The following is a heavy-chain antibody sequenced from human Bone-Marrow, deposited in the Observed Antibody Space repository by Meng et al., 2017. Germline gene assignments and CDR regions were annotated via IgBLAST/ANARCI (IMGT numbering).Heavy chain of an antibody. V-gene: IGHV4-31*03. CDR1: GGSISRGGYY. D-gene: IGHD6-13*01. Sequence: QGQLQESGPGLVKPSQTLSLTCTFSGGSISRGGYYWSWIRQHPGKGLEWIGYIYYSGSTYYNPSLKSRVTISVDTSKNQFSLKLSSVTAADTAVYYCARGPLSAAGTMGYFQHWGQGTLVTVSS. CDR3: ARGPLSAAGTMGYFQH. J-gene: IGHJ1*01. CDR2: IYYSGST.